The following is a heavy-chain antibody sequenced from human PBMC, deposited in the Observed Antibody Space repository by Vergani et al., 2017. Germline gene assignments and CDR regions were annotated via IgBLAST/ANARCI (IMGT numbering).Heavy chain of an antibody. Sequence: EVQLVESGAEVKKPGESLKISCQGSGYTFTNYWIGWVRQMPGKGLEWMGVIYPGDSNTRYSPSFQGQVTISADKSISTAYLQWSSLKASDTAMYYCARPAVTYGDYFDYWGQGTLVTVSS. V-gene: IGHV5-51*03. CDR3: ARPAVTYGDYFDY. CDR2: IYPGDSNT. CDR1: GYTFTNYW. D-gene: IGHD4-17*01. J-gene: IGHJ4*02.